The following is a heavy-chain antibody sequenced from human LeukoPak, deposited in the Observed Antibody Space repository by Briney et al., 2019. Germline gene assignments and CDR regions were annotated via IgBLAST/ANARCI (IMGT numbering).Heavy chain of an antibody. Sequence: ASVKVSCKASGYTFTSYGISWVRQAPGQGLEWMGWISAYNGNTNYAQKLQGRVTMTTDTSTSTAYMELRSLRSDDTAVYYCAILSGYYYVNYFDYWGQGTLVTVSS. CDR1: GYTFTSYG. V-gene: IGHV1-18*01. J-gene: IGHJ4*02. D-gene: IGHD3-22*01. CDR2: ISAYNGNT. CDR3: AILSGYYYVNYFDY.